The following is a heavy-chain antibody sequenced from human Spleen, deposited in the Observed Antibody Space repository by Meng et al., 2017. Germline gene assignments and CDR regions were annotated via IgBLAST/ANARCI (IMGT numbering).Heavy chain of an antibody. CDR1: GYTFTSYA. J-gene: IGHJ4*02. D-gene: IGHD6-13*01. CDR3: AREGGIAAAGSSEPDY. CDR2: INAGNGNT. V-gene: IGHV1-3*01. Sequence: ASVKVSCKASGYTFTSYAMHWVRQAPGQRLEWMGWINAGNGNTKYSQKFQGRVTITADESTSTAYMELSSLRSEDTAVYYCAREGGIAAAGSSEPDYWGQGTLVTVSS.